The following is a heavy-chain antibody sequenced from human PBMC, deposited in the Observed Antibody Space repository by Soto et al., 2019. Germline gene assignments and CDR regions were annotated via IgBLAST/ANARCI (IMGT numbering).Heavy chain of an antibody. CDR2: IYWDDDK. D-gene: IGHD5-12*01. CDR1: GFSLSTSGVG. Sequence: QITLKESGPTLVKPTQTLTLTCTFSGFSLSTSGVGVAWIRQPPGKALEWLALIYWDDDKRYSPSLNSRLTITKDTSKTQVVLTLTNMDPVDTATSVCAHRGSHGSFDPWGQGTPVTVSS. CDR3: AHRGSHGSFDP. V-gene: IGHV2-5*02. J-gene: IGHJ5*02.